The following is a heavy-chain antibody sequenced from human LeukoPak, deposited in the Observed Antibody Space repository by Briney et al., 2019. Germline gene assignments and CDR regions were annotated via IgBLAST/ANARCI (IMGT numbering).Heavy chain of an antibody. D-gene: IGHD2-2*01. V-gene: IGHV4-34*01. CDR3: ARAPGYCSTTSCEYYYYMDV. CDR1: GGSFSGYY. CDR2: IHQSGGT. J-gene: IGHJ6*03. Sequence: SETLSLTCAVYGGSFSGYYWSWIRQPPGKGPEWIGEIHQSGGTSYNPSLKTRVSISLDTSKNQFSLKLSSVTAADTAVYYCARAPGYCSTTSCEYYYYMDVWGKGTTVTVSS.